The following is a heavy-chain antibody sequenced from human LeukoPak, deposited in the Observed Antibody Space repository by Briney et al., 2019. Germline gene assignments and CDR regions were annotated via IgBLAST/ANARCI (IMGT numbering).Heavy chain of an antibody. V-gene: IGHV4-34*01. CDR2: VNESGGT. J-gene: IGHJ4*02. CDR1: IDSXSNYH. CDR3: ARDVYYYDSSGYYYFDY. Sequence: TLSXTXAVYIDSXSNYHWNWIRQTPAKGMEWVGEVNESGGTNISPSLRSRVILSVDTSKNQFSLKLSSVTAADTAVYYCARDVYYYDSSGYYYFDYWGQGTLVTVSS. D-gene: IGHD3-22*01.